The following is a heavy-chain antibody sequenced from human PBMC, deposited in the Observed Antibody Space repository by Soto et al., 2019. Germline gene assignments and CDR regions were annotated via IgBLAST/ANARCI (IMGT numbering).Heavy chain of an antibody. J-gene: IGHJ4*02. V-gene: IGHV1-3*01. CDR3: ARFYSGWSLFY. CDR2: INAGNGNT. CDR1: GYTFTSYA. D-gene: IGHD6-19*01. Sequence: ASVQVSCKASGYTFTSYAMHWVRQAPGQRLEWMGWINAGNGNTKYSQKFQGRGTITRDTSASTAYMELSSPGSEDTAVYYCARFYSGWSLFYWGQGTLVTVSS.